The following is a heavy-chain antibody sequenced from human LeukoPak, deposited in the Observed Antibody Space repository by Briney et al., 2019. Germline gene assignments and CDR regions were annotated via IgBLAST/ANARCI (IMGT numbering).Heavy chain of an antibody. Sequence: SETLSLTCTVSGGSISSSSYYWGWIRQPPGKGLEWIGNIYYSGSTYYNPSLKSRVTISVDTSKNQFSLKLSSVTAADTAVYYCARHFPLGDYYDSSGLGFDYWGQGTLVTASS. CDR1: GGSISSSSYY. J-gene: IGHJ4*02. V-gene: IGHV4-39*01. D-gene: IGHD3-22*01. CDR3: ARHFPLGDYYDSSGLGFDY. CDR2: IYYSGST.